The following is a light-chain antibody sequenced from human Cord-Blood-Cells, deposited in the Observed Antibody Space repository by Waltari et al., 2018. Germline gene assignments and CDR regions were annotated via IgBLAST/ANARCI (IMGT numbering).Light chain of an antibody. CDR1: TSITEHNA. Sequence: SVLAQPPPVSEPPRPRVTIAFSRITSITEHNAVVWYQQLPGKAPKLLIYYDDLLPSGVSDRFSGSKSGTSASLAISGLQSEDEADYYCAAWDDSLNGPVFGGGTKLTVL. CDR3: AAWDDSLNGPV. J-gene: IGLJ2*01. CDR2: YDD. V-gene: IGLV1-36*01.